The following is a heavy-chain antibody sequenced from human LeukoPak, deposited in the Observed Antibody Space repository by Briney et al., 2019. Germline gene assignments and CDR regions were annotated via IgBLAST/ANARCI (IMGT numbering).Heavy chain of an antibody. CDR1: GFTFSSYS. V-gene: IGHV3-30*04. Sequence: PGRSLRLSCAASGFTFSSYSIHWVRQAPGKGLEWVAVISYDGSNKYYADSVKGRFTISRDNSKNTLYLQMNSLRAEDTAVYYCAREPFGGYQYYYYYYGMDVWGKGTTVTVSS. CDR2: ISYDGSNK. CDR3: AREPFGGYQYYYYYYGMDV. D-gene: IGHD3-16*01. J-gene: IGHJ6*04.